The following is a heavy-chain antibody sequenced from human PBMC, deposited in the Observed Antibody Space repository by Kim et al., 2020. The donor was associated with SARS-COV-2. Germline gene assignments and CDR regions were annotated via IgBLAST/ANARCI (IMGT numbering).Heavy chain of an antibody. CDR3: ARHRRGLLWFGELFFPDY. D-gene: IGHD3-10*01. V-gene: IGHV4-39*01. CDR2: IYYSGST. Sequence: SETLSLTCTVSSGSISSSSYYWVWIRQPPGKGLEWIGSIYYSGSTYYNPSLKSRVTISVDTSKNQFSLKLSSVTAADTAVYYCARHRRGLLWFGELFFPDYWGQGTLVTVSS. CDR1: SGSISSSSYY. J-gene: IGHJ4*02.